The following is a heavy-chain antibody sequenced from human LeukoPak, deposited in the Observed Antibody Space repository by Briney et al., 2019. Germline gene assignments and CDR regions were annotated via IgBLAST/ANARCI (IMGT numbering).Heavy chain of an antibody. D-gene: IGHD2-2*02. V-gene: IGHV3-23*01. CDR1: GCTISSCP. CDR2: ISGSGDGG. Sequence: GGSLRLSCVASGCTISSCPMTWVRQAPGKGLEWVSSISGSGDGGPYSDSSKGRLTISRDNSTNTLFLQMMSLMAADTAVFYYLKLKGFVDYFTTWYTAFASWGQGTPVTASP. J-gene: IGHJ4*02. CDR3: LKLKGFVDYFTTWYTAFAS.